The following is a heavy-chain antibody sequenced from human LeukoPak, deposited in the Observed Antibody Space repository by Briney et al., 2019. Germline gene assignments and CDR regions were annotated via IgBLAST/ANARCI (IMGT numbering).Heavy chain of an antibody. Sequence: SETLSLTCTVSGGSISSSIYYWGWIRQSPGKGLEWIGEINHSGSTNYNPSLKSRVTISVDTSKNQFSLKLSSVTAADTAVYYCARGPGPDLYLYYFDYWGQGTLVTVSS. CDR1: GGSISSSIYY. CDR3: ARGPGPDLYLYYFDY. J-gene: IGHJ4*02. D-gene: IGHD1-14*01. V-gene: IGHV4-39*07. CDR2: INHSGST.